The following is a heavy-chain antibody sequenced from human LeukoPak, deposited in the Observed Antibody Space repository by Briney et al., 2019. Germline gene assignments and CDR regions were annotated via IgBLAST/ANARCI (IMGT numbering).Heavy chain of an antibody. CDR2: IRYDGSNK. CDR1: GFTFSSYG. D-gene: IGHD3-9*01. V-gene: IGHV3-30*02. Sequence: GGSLRLSCAASGFTFSSYGMHWVRQAPGKGLKWVAFIRYDGSNKYYADSVKGRFTISGDNSKNTLYLQMNSLRAEDTAVYYCAKDRTPYYDILTGYAFDYWGQGTLVTVSS. J-gene: IGHJ4*02. CDR3: AKDRTPYYDILTGYAFDY.